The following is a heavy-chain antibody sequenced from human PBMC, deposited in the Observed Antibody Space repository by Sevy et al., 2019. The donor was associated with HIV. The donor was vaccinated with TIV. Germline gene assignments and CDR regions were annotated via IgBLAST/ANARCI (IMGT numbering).Heavy chain of an antibody. D-gene: IGHD3-9*01. CDR1: GFTFSSYA. Sequence: GGSLRLSCAASGFTFSSYAMSWVRQAPGKGLEWVSAISGSGGSTYYVDSVKGRFTISRDNSKNTLYLQMNSLRAEDTAVYYCAKDANYDILTGPLYYMDVWGKGTTVTVSS. J-gene: IGHJ6*03. CDR3: AKDANYDILTGPLYYMDV. V-gene: IGHV3-23*01. CDR2: ISGSGGST.